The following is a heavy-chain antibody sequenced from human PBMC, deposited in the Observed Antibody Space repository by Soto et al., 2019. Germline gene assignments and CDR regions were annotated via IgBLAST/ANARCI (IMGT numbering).Heavy chain of an antibody. D-gene: IGHD3-22*01. CDR1: GGSISRSY. CDR3: ARDSNNYYDSSGKYNWFDP. J-gene: IGHJ5*02. Sequence: SETLSLTCTVSGGSISRSYWSWIRQPPGKGFEWLAYIYDSGSTNYNPSLKSRVTISVDTSKNQFSLKLSSVTAADTAVYYCARDSNNYYDSSGKYNWFDPWGQGTLVTVSS. CDR2: IYDSGST. V-gene: IGHV4-59*01.